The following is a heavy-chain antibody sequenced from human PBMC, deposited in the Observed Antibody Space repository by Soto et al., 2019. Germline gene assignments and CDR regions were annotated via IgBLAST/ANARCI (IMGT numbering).Heavy chain of an antibody. J-gene: IGHJ6*02. CDR3: ARVTMVIRDSDHFGVDV. V-gene: IGHV4-61*01. Sequence: SETLSLTCTVSGASISGGTYYWTWIRQAPGKGLEWVGHIYYTGSTNYNPALNDRVTISVDTSKNQVSLKLTSVTAADTAVYFCARVTMVIRDSDHFGVDVWGHGTTVTVSS. CDR2: IYYTGST. D-gene: IGHD4-17*01. CDR1: GASISGGTYY.